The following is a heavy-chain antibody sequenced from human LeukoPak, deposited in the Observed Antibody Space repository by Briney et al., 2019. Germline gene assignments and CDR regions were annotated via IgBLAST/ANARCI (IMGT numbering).Heavy chain of an antibody. Sequence: ASVKVSCKASGYTFTCYYIHWVRQAPGQGLEWMGWIYPYSGDTNHAQNFQGRVTMTRDTSISTAYMELSSLKSDDTAVYYCARDRNSGSSLDIWGQGTMLTVSS. CDR3: ARDRNSGSSLDI. V-gene: IGHV1-2*02. CDR2: IYPYSGDT. J-gene: IGHJ3*02. CDR1: GYTFTCYY. D-gene: IGHD6-6*01.